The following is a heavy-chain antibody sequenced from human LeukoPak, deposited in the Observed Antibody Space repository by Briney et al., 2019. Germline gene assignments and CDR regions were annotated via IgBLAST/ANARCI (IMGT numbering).Heavy chain of an antibody. CDR1: GFTFSSYA. D-gene: IGHD5-18*01. CDR2: ISVSGGST. J-gene: IGHJ4*02. V-gene: IGHV3-23*01. Sequence: PGGSLRLSCAASGFTFSSYAMSWVRQAPGKGLEWVSTISVSGGSTNYADSVKGRFTISKDNSKNTLYLQMNSLRAEDTAVYYCAKGRGYTYGFDYWGQGTLVTVSS. CDR3: AKGRGYTYGFDY.